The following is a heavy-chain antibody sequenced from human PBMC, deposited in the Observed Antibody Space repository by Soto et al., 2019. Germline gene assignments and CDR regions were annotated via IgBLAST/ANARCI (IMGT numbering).Heavy chain of an antibody. J-gene: IGHJ5*01. D-gene: IGHD2-8*02. CDR3: ATLRYCAGGRSYNYFAS. CDR1: GGSISSGGYY. V-gene: IGHV4-31*03. CDR2: IYYSVST. Sequence: SETLSLTCTVSGGSISSGGYYCSWIRQHPGKNLEWIGYIYYSVSTYYNPYLKSRVTISADTTKNLSSLNLSSVTAADTAVYYCATLRYCAGGRSYNYFASWGQGTLVTVSS.